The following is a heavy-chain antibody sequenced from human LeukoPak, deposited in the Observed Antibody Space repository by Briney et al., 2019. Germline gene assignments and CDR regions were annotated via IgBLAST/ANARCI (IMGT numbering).Heavy chain of an antibody. CDR1: GGSIGSSSYY. V-gene: IGHV4-39*01. CDR3: AGRYDFWSGYY. J-gene: IGHJ4*02. D-gene: IGHD3-3*01. CDR2: IYYSGST. Sequence: PSETLSLTCTVSGGSIGSSSYYWGWIRQPPGKGLEWIGSIYYSGSTYYNPSLNSRFTISVDTSKNQFSLKLSSVTAADTAVYYCAGRYDFWSGYYWGQGTLVTVSS.